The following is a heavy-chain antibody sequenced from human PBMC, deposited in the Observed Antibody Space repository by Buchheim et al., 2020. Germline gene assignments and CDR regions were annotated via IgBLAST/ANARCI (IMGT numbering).Heavy chain of an antibody. D-gene: IGHD4/OR15-4a*01. CDR1: GDSINVSGNY. CDR2: ISYSGST. CDR3: ARGGGAREFDY. V-gene: IGHV4-31*03. J-gene: IGHJ4*02. Sequence: QVQLQESGPGLVKPSQTLSLTCTVSGDSINVSGNYWSWIRQHPGRGLVWIGYISYSGSTYYNPSFKSRATISLDTSNNQFSLKLSSVSEADTVEYYCARGGGAREFDYWGQGTL.